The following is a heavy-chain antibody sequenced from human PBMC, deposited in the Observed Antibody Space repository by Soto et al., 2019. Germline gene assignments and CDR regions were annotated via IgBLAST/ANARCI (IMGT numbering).Heavy chain of an antibody. CDR2: IYYSGSA. D-gene: IGHD5-18*01. CDR1: GGSISSYY. V-gene: IGHV4-59*08. CDR3: ARLVWSYGTWFDP. Sequence: SETLSLTCTVSGGSISSYYWSWIRQPPGKGLEWIGYIYYSGSANYNPSLKSRVTISVDTSKNQFSLKLSSVTAADTAVYYCARLVWSYGTWFDPWGQGTLVTVSS. J-gene: IGHJ5*02.